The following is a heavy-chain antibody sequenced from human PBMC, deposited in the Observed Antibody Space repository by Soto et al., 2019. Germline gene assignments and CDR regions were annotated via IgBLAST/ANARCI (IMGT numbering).Heavy chain of an antibody. D-gene: IGHD1-20*01. CDR2: ITGSGDYT. CDR3: ARRITSSFDY. Sequence: EVQLLESGGGLVQPGGSLRLSCVASGFTFSIYNMNWVRQAPGKGLEWVSVITGSGDYTNYADSVKGRFTISRDNSKNPLYPPMNSLRAEDTAVYFCARRITSSFDYWGQGTLVTVSS. V-gene: IGHV3-23*01. J-gene: IGHJ4*02. CDR1: GFTFSIYN.